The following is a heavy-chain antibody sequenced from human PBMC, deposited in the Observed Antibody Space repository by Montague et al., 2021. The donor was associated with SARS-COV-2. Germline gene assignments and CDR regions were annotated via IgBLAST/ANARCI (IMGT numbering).Heavy chain of an antibody. CDR1: GDPVSDNTAA. V-gene: IGHV6-1*01. J-gene: IGHJ6*02. D-gene: IGHD1-26*01. CDR2: TYYRSKWYN. Sequence: CAISGDPVSDNTAAWNWIRQSPSRGLEWLGRTYYRSKWYNDYAIXVKSRITINPDTSKNQFSLQLDSVTPEDTAVYYCARDPGNKVGSTRYFSMDVWGQGTTVTVSS. CDR3: ARDPGNKVGSTRYFSMDV.